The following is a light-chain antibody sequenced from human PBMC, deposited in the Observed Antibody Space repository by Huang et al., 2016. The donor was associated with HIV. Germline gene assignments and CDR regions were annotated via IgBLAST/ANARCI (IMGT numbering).Light chain of an antibody. CDR1: QGIGNY. J-gene: IGKJ4*01. CDR3: QKYNSAPLT. V-gene: IGKV1-27*01. CDR2: AAS. Sequence: DIQMTQSPSSLSASVGDRVTITCRASQGIGNYLAWYQQKPGKVPHLLIYAASTLQPGVPSRFSCSGSGTDFTLTISSLQPEDVASYYCQKYNSAPLTFAGGTKVEI.